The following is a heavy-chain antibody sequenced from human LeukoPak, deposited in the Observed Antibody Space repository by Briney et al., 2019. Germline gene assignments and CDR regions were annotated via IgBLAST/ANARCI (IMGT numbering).Heavy chain of an antibody. CDR3: AREDHSNYNY. CDR1: GFTLSSYW. V-gene: IGHV3-7*01. D-gene: IGHD4-11*01. CDR2: IKQDGGET. J-gene: IGHJ4*02. Sequence: GGSLRLSCAASGFTLSSYWMSWVRQAPGKGLEWVANIKQDGGETFYVDSVKGRFTISRDNAKNSLYLQMNSLRAEDTAVYYCAREDHSNYNYWGRGTLVTVSS.